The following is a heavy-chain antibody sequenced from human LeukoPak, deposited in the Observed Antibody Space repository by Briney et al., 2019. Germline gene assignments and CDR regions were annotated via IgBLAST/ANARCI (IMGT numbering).Heavy chain of an antibody. V-gene: IGHV1-3*01. CDR2: INAGNGNT. D-gene: IGHD6-19*01. CDR1: GYTFTSYA. Sequence: RASVKVSCKASGYTFTSYAMHWVRQAPGQRLEWMGWINAGNGNTKYSQKFQGRVTITRDTSASTAYMELRSLRSDDTAVYYCARDRRAVAGTKIYGMDVWGQGTTVTVSS. CDR3: ARDRRAVAGTKIYGMDV. J-gene: IGHJ6*02.